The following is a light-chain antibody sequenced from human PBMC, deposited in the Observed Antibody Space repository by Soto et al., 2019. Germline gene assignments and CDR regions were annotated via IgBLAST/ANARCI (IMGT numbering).Light chain of an antibody. CDR3: QQLFDSPIT. V-gene: IGKV1-9*01. J-gene: IGKJ5*01. Sequence: DIQLTQYPSFLPPSIGESVTITCRASQVISTSLAWYQVKPGKAPKLLIYAASTLESVVPSRFSATVSETEFSLTIPSLQPEDFATYYCQQLFDSPITFGQGTRLEI. CDR2: AAS. CDR1: QVISTS.